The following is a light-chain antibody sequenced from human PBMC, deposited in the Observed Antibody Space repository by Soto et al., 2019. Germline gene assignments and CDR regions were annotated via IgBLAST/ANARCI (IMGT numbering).Light chain of an antibody. CDR2: KAS. Sequence: DIQMTQSPSTLSASVGDRVTITCRASQSISSWLAWYQQKPGQAPKLLIYKASDLQSGISSRFSGSGSGTAFTLTNSSLQPDDYATYYCQQYKVYPYIFGQVTKLE. V-gene: IGKV1-5*03. CDR3: QQYKVYPYI. CDR1: QSISSW. J-gene: IGKJ2*01.